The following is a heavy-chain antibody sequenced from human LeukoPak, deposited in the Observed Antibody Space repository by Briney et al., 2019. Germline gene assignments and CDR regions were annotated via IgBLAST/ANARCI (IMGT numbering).Heavy chain of an antibody. CDR1: GYTLTELS. J-gene: IGHJ3*02. CDR2: FDPEDGET. Sequence: ASVTVSCKVSGYTLTELSMHWVRQAPGKGLEWMGGFDPEDGETIYAQKFQGRVTMTEDTSTDTAYMELSSLRSEDTAVYYCASSPAVVVTASGAFDIWGQGTMVTVSS. V-gene: IGHV1-24*01. CDR3: ASSPAVVVTASGAFDI. D-gene: IGHD2-21*02.